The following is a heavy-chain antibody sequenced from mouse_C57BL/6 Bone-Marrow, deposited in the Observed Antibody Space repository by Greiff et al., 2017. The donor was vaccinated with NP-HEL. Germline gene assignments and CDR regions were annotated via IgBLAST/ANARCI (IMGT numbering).Heavy chain of an antibody. CDR1: GFSFNTYA. CDR3: VRPGWGNHWYFDV. D-gene: IGHD2-1*01. Sequence: EVKLQESGGGLVQPKGSLKLSCAASGFSFNTYAMNWVRQAPGKGLEWVARIRSKSNNYATYYADSVKDRFTISRDDSESMLYLQMNNLKTEDTAMYYCVRPGWGNHWYFDVWGTGTTVTVSS. V-gene: IGHV10-1*01. J-gene: IGHJ1*03. CDR2: IRSKSNNYAT.